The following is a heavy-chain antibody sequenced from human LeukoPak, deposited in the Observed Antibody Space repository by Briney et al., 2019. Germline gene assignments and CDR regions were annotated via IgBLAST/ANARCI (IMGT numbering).Heavy chain of an antibody. J-gene: IGHJ4*02. CDR1: GFTVSSNY. CDR3: ATHRAGSGSYYNLFDY. CDR2: IYSGGST. Sequence: TGGSLRLSCAASGFTVSSNYMSWVRQAPGKGLEWVSVIYSGGSTYYADSVKGRFTISRDNSKNTLYLQMNSLRAEDTAVYYCATHRAGSGSYYNLFDYWGQGTLVTVSS. V-gene: IGHV3-66*01. D-gene: IGHD3-10*01.